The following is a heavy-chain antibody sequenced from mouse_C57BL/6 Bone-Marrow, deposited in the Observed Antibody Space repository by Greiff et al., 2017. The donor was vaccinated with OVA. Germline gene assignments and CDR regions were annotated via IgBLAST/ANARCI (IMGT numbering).Heavy chain of an antibody. Sequence: EVQLVESGGGLVKPGGSLKLSCAASGFTFSSYAMSWVRQTPEKRLEWVATISDGGSYTYYPDNVKGRFTISRDNAKNNLYLQMSHLKSEDTAMYYCARVPYYDAMDYWGQGTSVTVSS. CDR2: ISDGGSYT. D-gene: IGHD5-1*01. J-gene: IGHJ4*01. CDR1: GFTFSSYA. V-gene: IGHV5-4*01. CDR3: ARVPYYDAMDY.